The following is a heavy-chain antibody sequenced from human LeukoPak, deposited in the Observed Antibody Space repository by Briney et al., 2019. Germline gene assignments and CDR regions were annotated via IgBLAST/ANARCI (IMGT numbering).Heavy chain of an antibody. CDR2: IYYSGST. CDR3: ARVSDYVY. Sequence: TSETLSLTCAVYGGSFSGYYWSWIRQPPGKGLEWIGYIYYSGSTYYNPSLKSRVTISVDTSKNQFSLKLTSVTAADTAVYYCARVSDYVYWGQGTLVTVSS. V-gene: IGHV4-34*09. CDR1: GGSFSGYY. D-gene: IGHD4-17*01. J-gene: IGHJ4*02.